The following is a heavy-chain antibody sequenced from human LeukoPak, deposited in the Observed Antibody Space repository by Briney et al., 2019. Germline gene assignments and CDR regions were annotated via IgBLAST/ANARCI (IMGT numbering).Heavy chain of an antibody. V-gene: IGHV3-74*01. CDR2: INSDGRST. CDR3: ARDQGGATRIDY. J-gene: IGHJ4*02. D-gene: IGHD1-26*01. CDR1: GFTFNTYW. Sequence: PGGSLRLSCAASGFTFNTYWMHWVRQAPGKGLVWVSRINSDGRSTSYADSVKGRFTISRDNAKKTLYLQMNSLRVEETAVYYCARDQGGATRIDYWGQGTLVTVPS.